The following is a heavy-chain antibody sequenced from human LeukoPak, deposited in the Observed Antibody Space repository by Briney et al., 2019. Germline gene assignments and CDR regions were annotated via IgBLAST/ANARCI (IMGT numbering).Heavy chain of an antibody. Sequence: GRSLRLSCAVSGFTFSSYTMYWVRKAPGKGLEWVALISFHGSDEYCADSVKGRFSISRDNSKNTLYLQMNSLRVEDTAVYYCAIGPRGVVRGRVDVWGQGTTVIVSS. J-gene: IGHJ6*02. CDR1: GFTFSSYT. V-gene: IGHV3-30*04. D-gene: IGHD3-10*01. CDR2: ISFHGSDE. CDR3: AIGPRGVVRGRVDV.